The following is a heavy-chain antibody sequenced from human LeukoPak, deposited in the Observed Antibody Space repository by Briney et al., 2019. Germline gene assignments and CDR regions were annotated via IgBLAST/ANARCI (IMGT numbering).Heavy chain of an antibody. CDR3: ASYPRYMSSPPFDY. CDR2: INPNTGGT. D-gene: IGHD5-12*01. Sequence: GASVKVSCRASGYTFTGQYMHWVRQAPGQGLEWMGWINPNTGGTNYAQKFQGRVTMTRDTTISTAYMELNWLTSDDTAVYYCASYPRYMSSPPFDYWGQGTLVTVSS. J-gene: IGHJ4*02. CDR1: GYTFTGQY. V-gene: IGHV1-2*02.